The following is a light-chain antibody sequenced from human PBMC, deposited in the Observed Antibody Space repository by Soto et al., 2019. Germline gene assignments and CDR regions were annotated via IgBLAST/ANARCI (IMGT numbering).Light chain of an antibody. CDR1: STNIGAGYD. CDR2: GNN. V-gene: IGLV1-40*01. CDR3: PSYDGSLSAL. J-gene: IGLJ3*02. Sequence: QSVLTQPPSVSGAPGQWVTISCTGSSTNIGAGYDVPWYQQLPGTAPKLLIYGNNNRPSGVPDRFSGSKSGTSASLAITGLQAEDEADYCCPSYDGSLSALFGGGTKLTVL.